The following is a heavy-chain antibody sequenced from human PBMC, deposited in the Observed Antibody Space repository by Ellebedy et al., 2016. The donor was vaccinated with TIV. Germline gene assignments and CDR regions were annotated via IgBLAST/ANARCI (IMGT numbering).Heavy chain of an antibody. V-gene: IGHV5-51*01. D-gene: IGHD3-10*01. Sequence: GESLKISXQGSGYSFTSYWIGWVRQMPGKGLEWVGIIYPGDSYTRYSPSFEGQVTISVDKSITTAYLEWSSLKASDTAMYYCARHIGGGVIMVRGCFDYWGQGSLVTVAS. CDR1: GYSFTSYW. J-gene: IGHJ4*02. CDR2: IYPGDSYT. CDR3: ARHIGGGVIMVRGCFDY.